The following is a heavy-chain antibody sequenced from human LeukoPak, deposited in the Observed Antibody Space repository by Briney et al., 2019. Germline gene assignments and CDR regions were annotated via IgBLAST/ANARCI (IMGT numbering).Heavy chain of an antibody. D-gene: IGHD6-19*01. CDR3: ARLAVAGCWFDP. J-gene: IGHJ5*02. V-gene: IGHV4-39*01. CDR2: IYYSGST. Sequence: PSETLSLTCTVSGGSISSSSYYWGWIRQPPGKGLEWIGSIYYSGSTYYNPSLKSRVTISVDTSKNQFSLKLSSVTAADTAVYYCARLAVAGCWFDPWGQGTLVTVSS. CDR1: GGSISSSSYY.